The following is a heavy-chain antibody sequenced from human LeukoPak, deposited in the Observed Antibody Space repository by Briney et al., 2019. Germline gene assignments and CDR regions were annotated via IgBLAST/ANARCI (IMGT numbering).Heavy chain of an antibody. J-gene: IGHJ4*02. V-gene: IGHV4-38-2*02. D-gene: IGHD2-21*01. Sequence: PSETLSLTCTVSGYSISSGYYWGWIRQPPGKGLEWIGSIYHSGSTYYNPSLKSRVTISVDTSKNQFSLKLSSVAAADTAVYYCARGFPPEDSGGYWGQGTLVTVSS. CDR3: ARGFPPEDSGGY. CDR2: IYHSGST. CDR1: GYSISSGYY.